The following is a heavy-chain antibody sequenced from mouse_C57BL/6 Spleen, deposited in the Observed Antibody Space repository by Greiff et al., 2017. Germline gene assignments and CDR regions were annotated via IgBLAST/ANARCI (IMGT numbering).Heavy chain of an antibody. V-gene: IGHV1-19*01. D-gene: IGHD3-2*02. CDR1: GYTFTDYY. CDR2: INPYNGGT. J-gene: IGHJ3*01. Sequence: EVQLQQSGPVLVKPGASVKMSCKASGYTFTDYYMNWVKQSHGKSLEWIGVINPYNGGTSYNQKFKSKATRTVDKSSSTAYMQLSSRTSEDSAVYYCARDSSGWTFAYWGQGTLVTVSA. CDR3: ARDSSGWTFAY.